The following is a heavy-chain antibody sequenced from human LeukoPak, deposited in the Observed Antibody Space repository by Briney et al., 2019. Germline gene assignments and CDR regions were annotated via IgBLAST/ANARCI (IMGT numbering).Heavy chain of an antibody. CDR3: ARVKKGVGTSITMVRGVGTWGSNWFDP. CDR2: IYTSGST. Sequence: PSQTLSLTCTVSGGSISSGSYYWSWIRQPAGKGLEGIGGIYTSGSTNYNPSLKSRVTISVDTSKNQFSLKLSSVTAADTAVYYCARVKKGVGTSITMVRGVGTWGSNWFDPWGQGTLVTVSS. V-gene: IGHV4-61*02. CDR1: GGSISSGSYY. D-gene: IGHD3-10*01. J-gene: IGHJ5*02.